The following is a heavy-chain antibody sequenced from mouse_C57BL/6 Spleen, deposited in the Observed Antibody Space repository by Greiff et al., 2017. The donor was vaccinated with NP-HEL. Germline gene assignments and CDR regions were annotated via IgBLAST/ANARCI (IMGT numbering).Heavy chain of an antibody. Sequence: EVQLQESGPELVKPGASVKIPCKASGYTFTDYNMDWVKQSHGKRLEWIGDINPNNGGTIYNQKFKGKATLTVDKSSSTAYMELRSLTSEDTAVYYCARWGYDGYYLAYWGQGTLVTVSA. CDR2: INPNNGGT. CDR1: GYTFTDYN. D-gene: IGHD2-3*01. V-gene: IGHV1-18*01. CDR3: ARWGYDGYYLAY. J-gene: IGHJ3*01.